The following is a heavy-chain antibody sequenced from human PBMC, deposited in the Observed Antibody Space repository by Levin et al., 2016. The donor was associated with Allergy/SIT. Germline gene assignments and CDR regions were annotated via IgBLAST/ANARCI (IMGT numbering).Heavy chain of an antibody. V-gene: IGHV1-2*02. Sequence: ASVKVSCRASGYTFTGYNIHWVRQAPGQGLEWMGWINPNSGDTNYAQKFQGRVTMTRDTSISTAYMELGRLRSDDTAVYYCARVPVGTTGFGHWGQGTLVTVSS. CDR1: GYTFTGYN. D-gene: IGHD1-26*01. CDR2: INPNSGDT. J-gene: IGHJ4*02. CDR3: ARVPVGTTGFGH.